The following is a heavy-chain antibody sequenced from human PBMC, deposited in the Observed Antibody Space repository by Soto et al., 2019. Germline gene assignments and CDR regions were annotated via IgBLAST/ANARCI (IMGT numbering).Heavy chain of an antibody. J-gene: IGHJ4*02. CDR3: AKPLERRFAEFADFDY. CDR2: ISGSGGST. V-gene: IGHV3-23*01. Sequence: LRLSCAASGFTFSSYAMSWVRQAPGKGLEWVSAISGSGGSTYYADSVKGRFTISRDNSKNTLYLQMNSLRAEDTAVYYCAKPLERRFAEFADFDYCRQGTLVTVSS. CDR1: GFTFSSYA. D-gene: IGHD3-10*01.